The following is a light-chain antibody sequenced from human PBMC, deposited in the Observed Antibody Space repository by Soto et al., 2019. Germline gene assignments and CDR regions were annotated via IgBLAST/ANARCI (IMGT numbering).Light chain of an antibody. V-gene: IGKV2-28*01. J-gene: IGKJ5*01. CDR2: LGS. Sequence: DFVMTPSPLSLPVTPGEPASLSCSSSQSLLHSNGYNYLDWYLQKPGQSPQILIYLGSNRASGVHDRFSGSGSGTDFTLKISRVEAEDVGVYYCMQALQTVTGGQRTRLAIK. CDR1: QSLLHSNGYNY. CDR3: MQALQTVT.